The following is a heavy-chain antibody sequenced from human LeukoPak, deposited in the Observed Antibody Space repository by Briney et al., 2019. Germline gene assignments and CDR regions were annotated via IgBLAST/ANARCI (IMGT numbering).Heavy chain of an antibody. Sequence: GGSLRLSCAASGFTFSSYAMHWVRQAPGKGLEWVAVISYDGSNKYYADSVKGRFTIPRDNSKNTLYLQMNSLRAEDTAVYYCARDIGSGSYTLSDYWGQGTLVTVSS. CDR2: ISYDGSNK. CDR3: ARDIGSGSYTLSDY. J-gene: IGHJ4*02. D-gene: IGHD3-10*01. CDR1: GFTFSSYA. V-gene: IGHV3-30-3*01.